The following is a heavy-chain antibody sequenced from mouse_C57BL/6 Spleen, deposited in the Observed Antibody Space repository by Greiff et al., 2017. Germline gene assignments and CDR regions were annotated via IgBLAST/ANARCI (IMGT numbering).Heavy chain of an antibody. CDR1: GFTFSNYW. J-gene: IGHJ3*01. CDR2: IRLKSDNYAT. Sequence: EVQVEESGGGLVQPGGSMKLSCVASGFTFSNYWMNWVRQSPEKGLEWVAQIRLKSDNYATHYAVSVKGRFTISRDDYKSSVYLQMNNLRAEDTGIYYCTDSSGYETYWGQGTLVTVSA. D-gene: IGHD3-2*02. CDR3: TDSSGYETY. V-gene: IGHV6-3*01.